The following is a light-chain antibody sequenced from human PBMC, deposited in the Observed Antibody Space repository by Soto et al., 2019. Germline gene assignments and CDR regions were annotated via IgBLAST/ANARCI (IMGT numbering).Light chain of an antibody. CDR2: GAS. CDR1: QSVFNNN. V-gene: IGKV3-20*01. Sequence: EIVLTQSPGTLSLSPGERATLSCRASQSVFNNNLAWYQQKPGQAPRLLMFGASSRATGIPERFSGSGSGTDFTLTISRLEPEDFAIYHCQQYGGSPRTFGQGTKLEIK. CDR3: QQYGGSPRT. J-gene: IGKJ2*01.